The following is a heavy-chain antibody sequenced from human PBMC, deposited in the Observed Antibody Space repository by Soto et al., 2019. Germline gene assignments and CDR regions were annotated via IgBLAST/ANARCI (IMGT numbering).Heavy chain of an antibody. CDR2: ISSSSSTI. D-gene: IGHD3-10*01. J-gene: IGHJ6*02. CDR1: GFTFSSYS. V-gene: IGHV3-48*02. Sequence: EVQLVESGGGLVQPGGSLRLSCAASGFTFSSYSMNWVRQAPGKGLEWVSYISSSSSTIYYADSVKGRFTISRDNAKNSLYLRKESRGDEDTAVYYCARMRGSEGSGGMDVWGQGTTVTVSS. CDR3: ARMRGSEGSGGMDV.